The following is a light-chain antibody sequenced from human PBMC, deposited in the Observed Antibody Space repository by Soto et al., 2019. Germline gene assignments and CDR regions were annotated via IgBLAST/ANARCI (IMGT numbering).Light chain of an antibody. Sequence: EIVLTQSPGTLSLSPGDRATLSCWASQSVGSRLAWYQQKPGQAPRLLISGASSRATGIPDRFSGSGSATDFTLTISRLEPEDFALYYCYQYGSTPPTFGQGTKVDIK. CDR1: QSVGSR. J-gene: IGKJ1*01. V-gene: IGKV3-20*01. CDR2: GAS. CDR3: YQYGSTPPT.